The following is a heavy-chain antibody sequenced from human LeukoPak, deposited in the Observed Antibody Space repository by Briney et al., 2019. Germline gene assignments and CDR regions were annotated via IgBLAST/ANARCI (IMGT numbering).Heavy chain of an antibody. CDR3: ARAVLLKGPIGSSYYFDY. J-gene: IGHJ4*02. CDR2: IYTSGRT. V-gene: IGHV4-4*07. Sequence: SETLSLTCTVSGGSISSYYWSWIRQPAGKGLEWIGRIYTSGRTNYNLSLKSRVTMSVDTSKNQFSMKLSSVTAADTAVYYCARAVLLKGPIGSSYYFDYWGQGTLVTVSS. D-gene: IGHD1-26*01. CDR1: GGSISSYY.